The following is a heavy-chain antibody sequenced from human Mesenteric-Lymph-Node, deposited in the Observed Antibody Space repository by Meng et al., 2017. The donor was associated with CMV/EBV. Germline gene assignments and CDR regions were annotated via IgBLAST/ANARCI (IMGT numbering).Heavy chain of an antibody. V-gene: IGHV3-53*01. D-gene: IGHD2-2*01. CDR2: IYSGGST. Sequence: GESLKISCAASGFTVSSNYMSWVRQAPGKGLEWVSVIYSGGSTYYADSVKGRFTISRDNSKNTLYLQMNSLRAADTAVYYCARGYCSSTSCYYRYYYGMDVWGQGTTVTVSS. CDR3: ARGYCSSTSCYYRYYYGMDV. J-gene: IGHJ6*02. CDR1: GFTVSSNY.